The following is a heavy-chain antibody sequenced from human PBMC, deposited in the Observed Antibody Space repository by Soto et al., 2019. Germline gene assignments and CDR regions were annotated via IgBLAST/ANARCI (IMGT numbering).Heavy chain of an antibody. Sequence: ASVKVSCKASGYTFPCYYMHWVRQAPGQELEWMGWINPNSGGTNYAQKGQGRVTMTRDTSISTAYMELSRLRSDDTAVYYCARGVVVPAATQQWRANVEFDYWGQGTLVTVSS. CDR2: INPNSGGT. CDR3: ARGVVVPAATQQWRANVEFDY. D-gene: IGHD2-2*01. CDR1: GYTFPCYY. V-gene: IGHV1-2*02. J-gene: IGHJ4*02.